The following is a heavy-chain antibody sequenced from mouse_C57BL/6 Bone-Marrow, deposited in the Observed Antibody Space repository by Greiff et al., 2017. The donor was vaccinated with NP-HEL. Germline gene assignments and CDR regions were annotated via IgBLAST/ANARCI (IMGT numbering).Heavy chain of an antibody. J-gene: IGHJ3*01. CDR2: ISSGSSTI. Sequence: EVNVVESGGGLVKPGGSLKLSCAASGFTFSDYGMHWVRQAPEKGLEWVAYISSGSSTIYYADTVKGRFTISRDNAKNTLFLQMTILRSEDTAMYYCASLWFAYWGQGTLVTVSA. V-gene: IGHV5-17*01. CDR3: ASLWFAY. CDR1: GFTFSDYG.